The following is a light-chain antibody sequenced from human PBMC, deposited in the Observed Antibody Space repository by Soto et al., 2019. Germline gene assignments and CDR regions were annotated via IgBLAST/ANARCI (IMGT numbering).Light chain of an antibody. CDR1: QGISSY. CDR2: AAS. CDR3: QQYYSYLGT. J-gene: IGKJ1*01. Sequence: AILMTQSPSSLSASTGDRVTITCRASQGISSYLAWYQQKPGKAPKLLIYAASTLQSGVPSRFSGSGSGTDFTLTISCLQSEDFATYYCQQYYSYLGTFGQGTKVEIK. V-gene: IGKV1-8*01.